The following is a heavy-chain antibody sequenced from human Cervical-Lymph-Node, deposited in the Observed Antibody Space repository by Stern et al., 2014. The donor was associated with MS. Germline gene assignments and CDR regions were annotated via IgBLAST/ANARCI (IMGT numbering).Heavy chain of an antibody. CDR2: INHSASP. D-gene: IGHD1-7*01. V-gene: IGHV4-34*01. Sequence: QVQLQQWGAGLLKPSETLSLTCTVYGVSFSGYYWSWIRQSPGKGLEWIGEINHSASPYYNPSLKCRVSVSIDASKTHFSLKLSSLTAADTAVYYCARGRRIAGTILQNGFTIDYWGQGNLVIVSS. CDR3: ARGRRIAGTILQNGFTIDY. CDR1: GVSFSGYY. J-gene: IGHJ4*02.